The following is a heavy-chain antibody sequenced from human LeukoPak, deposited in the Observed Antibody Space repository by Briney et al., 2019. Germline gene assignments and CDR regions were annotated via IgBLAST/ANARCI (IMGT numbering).Heavy chain of an antibody. CDR3: ARAYYDYVWGSYRSFDY. D-gene: IGHD3-16*02. CDR1: GGSISSYY. V-gene: IGHV4-59*01. J-gene: IGHJ4*02. CDR2: IYYSGST. Sequence: SETLSLTCTVSGGSISSYYWSWIRQPPGKGLEWIGYIYYSGSTNYKPSLKSRVTISVETSKNQFSLKLRSVTAADTAVYYCARAYYDYVWGSYRSFDYWGQGTLVTVSS.